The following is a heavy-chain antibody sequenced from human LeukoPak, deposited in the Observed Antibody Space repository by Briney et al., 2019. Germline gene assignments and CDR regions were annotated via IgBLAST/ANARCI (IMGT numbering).Heavy chain of an antibody. CDR1: GFTFSSYA. CDR3: AKRGLDYGEYYFDY. Sequence: GRSLRLSCAASGFTFSSYAMHWVRQAPGKGLEWVAVISYDGSNKYYADSVKGRFTISRDNSKNMLYLQMNSLRAEDTAVYYCAKRGLDYGEYYFDYWGQGTLVTVSS. D-gene: IGHD4-17*01. CDR2: ISYDGSNK. V-gene: IGHV3-30-3*02. J-gene: IGHJ4*02.